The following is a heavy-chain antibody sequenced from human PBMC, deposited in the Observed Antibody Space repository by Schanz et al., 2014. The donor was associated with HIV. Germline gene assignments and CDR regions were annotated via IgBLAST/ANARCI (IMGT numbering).Heavy chain of an antibody. CDR3: ARDGDYDDPGN. CDR1: GFTFDDYA. V-gene: IGHV4-31*02. CDR2: YIYYSGSN. D-gene: IGHD4-17*01. J-gene: IGHJ4*02. Sequence: VQLVESGGGLVQPGRSLRLSCAASGFTFDDYAMHWVRQAPGKGLEWIGYIYYSGSNYKNPSLKSRVNISVDTAKNQFSLQLSDVTAADTDVYYCARDGDYDDPGNWGQGILVTVSS.